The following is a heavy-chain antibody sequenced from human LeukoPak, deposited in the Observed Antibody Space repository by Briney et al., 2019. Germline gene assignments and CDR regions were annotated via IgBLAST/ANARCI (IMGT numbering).Heavy chain of an antibody. CDR1: GFTFSSYA. J-gene: IGHJ4*02. Sequence: GGSLRLSCAASGFTFSSYAMSWVRQAPGKGLEWVSAITISSGTTYYADSVKGRFTISRDNSKNTLYLQMNSLRAEDTAVYYCAKDPPHVSWLFDYWGQGTLVTVSS. V-gene: IGHV3-23*01. CDR3: AKDPPHVSWLFDY. CDR2: ITISSGTT. D-gene: IGHD3-16*01.